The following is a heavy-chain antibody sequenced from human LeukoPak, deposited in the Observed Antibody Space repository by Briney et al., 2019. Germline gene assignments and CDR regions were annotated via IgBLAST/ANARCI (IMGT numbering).Heavy chain of an antibody. CDR3: ARVAAAGPFYYYYYMDV. CDR1: GYTFTSYA. Sequence: GASVKVSCKASGYTFTSYAMNWVRQAPGQGLEWMGWINTNTGNPTYAQGFTGRFVFSLDTSVSTVYLQISSLKAEDTAVYYCARVAAAGPFYYYYYMDVWGKGTTVTVSS. J-gene: IGHJ6*03. V-gene: IGHV7-4-1*02. CDR2: INTNTGNP. D-gene: IGHD6-13*01.